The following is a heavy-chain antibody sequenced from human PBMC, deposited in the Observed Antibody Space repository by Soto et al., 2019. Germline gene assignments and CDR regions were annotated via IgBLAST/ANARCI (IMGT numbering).Heavy chain of an antibody. CDR3: AAGLGRGYSYGYDY. Sequence: GASVKVSCKASGFTFTSSAMQWVRQARGQRLEWIGWIVVGSGNTNYTQKFQERVTITRDMSTSTAYMELSSLRSEDTAVYYCAAGLGRGYSYGYDYWGQGTLVXVSS. J-gene: IGHJ4*02. CDR2: IVVGSGNT. V-gene: IGHV1-58*02. D-gene: IGHD5-18*01. CDR1: GFTFTSSA.